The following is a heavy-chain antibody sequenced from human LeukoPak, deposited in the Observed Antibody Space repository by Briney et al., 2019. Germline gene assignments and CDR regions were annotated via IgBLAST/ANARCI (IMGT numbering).Heavy chain of an antibody. CDR1: GGSISNTLYY. J-gene: IGHJ4*02. CDR2: IYYSRST. D-gene: IGHD3-10*01. V-gene: IGHV4-39*01. CDR3: ARRKGFGEGYFDS. Sequence: SETLSLTCTVSGGSISNTLYYWAWIRQPPGKGLESIGSIYYSRSTYYSPSLKSRVTISVDTSRNQFSLKLTSVTAADTAVYYCARRKGFGEGYFDSWGQGTLVTVSS.